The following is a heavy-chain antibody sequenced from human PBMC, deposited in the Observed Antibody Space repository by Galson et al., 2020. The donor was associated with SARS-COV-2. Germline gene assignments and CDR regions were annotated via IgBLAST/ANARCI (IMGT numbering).Heavy chain of an antibody. J-gene: IGHJ4*02. CDR2: LYVSGSA. CDR1: GASVSSFY. Sequence: ASETLSLTCSVSGASVSSFYWSWIRQPAGKGLEWIGHLYVSGSAKYNPSLKSRVTMSVDRSGNQLSLKLSSVTAADTAVYYCASHYYDSRGYLYWGQGTQVTVSS. V-gene: IGHV4-4*07. D-gene: IGHD3-22*01. CDR3: ASHYYDSRGYLY.